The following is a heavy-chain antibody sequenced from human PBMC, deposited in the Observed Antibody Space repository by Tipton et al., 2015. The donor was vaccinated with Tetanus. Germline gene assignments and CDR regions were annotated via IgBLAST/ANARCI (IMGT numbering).Heavy chain of an antibody. CDR2: IYYSGST. CDR1: GASISSSY. J-gene: IGHJ4*02. CDR3: ARIRQVGKPGPFFDY. D-gene: IGHD7-27*01. V-gene: IGHV4-59*01. Sequence: TLSLTCTVSGASISSSYWSWIRQPPGKGLEWIGNIYYSGSTYYNPSLKSRVTISVDTSKNQFSLKLSSVTAADTAVYYCARIRQVGKPGPFFDYWGQGTLVTVSS.